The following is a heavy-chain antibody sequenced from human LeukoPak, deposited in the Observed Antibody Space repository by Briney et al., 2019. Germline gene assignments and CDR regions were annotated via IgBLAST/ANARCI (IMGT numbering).Heavy chain of an antibody. CDR1: GGSFSTYY. Sequence: SETLSLTCTVSGGSFSTYYWSWIRQPAGKGLEWIGRIYTSGSTNYNPALKSRLTMSVDTSKNHFSLNLSSVTAADTAVYYCARGDPFRAGWFDPWGQGTLVTVSS. V-gene: IGHV4-4*07. J-gene: IGHJ5*02. CDR2: IYTSGST. D-gene: IGHD6-13*01. CDR3: ARGDPFRAGWFDP.